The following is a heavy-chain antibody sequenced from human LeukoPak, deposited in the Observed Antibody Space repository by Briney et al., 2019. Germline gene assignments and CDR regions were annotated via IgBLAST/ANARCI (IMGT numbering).Heavy chain of an antibody. Sequence: NPGGSLRLSCAASGFTFSDYYMSWLRQAPGKGLEWVSYISSSGSTIYYADSVKGRFTISRDNAKNSLYLQMNSLRAEDTAVYYCARDPIAAQSDYWGQGTLVTVSS. CDR3: ARDPIAAQSDY. CDR2: ISSSGSTI. CDR1: GFTFSDYY. D-gene: IGHD6-13*01. J-gene: IGHJ4*02. V-gene: IGHV3-11*01.